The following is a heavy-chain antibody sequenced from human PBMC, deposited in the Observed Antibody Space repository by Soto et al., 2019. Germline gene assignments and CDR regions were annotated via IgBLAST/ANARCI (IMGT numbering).Heavy chain of an antibody. CDR3: ARVYDSSGYFID. V-gene: IGHV3-21*01. CDR2: INSDSGYI. J-gene: IGHJ4*02. Sequence: GGSLRLSCAASGFTFSTYSMNWVRQAPGQGLEWVSSINSDSGYIYYADPVKGRFTISRDNAKSSLYLQMHSLRAEDTAVYYCARVYDSSGYFIDWGQGTLVTVSS. CDR1: GFTFSTYS. D-gene: IGHD3-22*01.